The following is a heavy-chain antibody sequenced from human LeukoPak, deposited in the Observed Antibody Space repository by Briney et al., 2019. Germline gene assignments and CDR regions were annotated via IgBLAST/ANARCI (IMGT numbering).Heavy chain of an antibody. CDR1: GYTFTNYG. Sequence: ASVKVSCKASGYTFTNYGISWVRQAPGPRLEWMGWISAYNGNTNYAQKLQGRVTMTTDTSTSTAYMELRSLRSDDTAVYYCARGRLGSGWYQIDYWGQGTLVTVSS. CDR2: ISAYNGNT. J-gene: IGHJ4*02. D-gene: IGHD6-19*01. CDR3: ARGRLGSGWYQIDY. V-gene: IGHV1-18*01.